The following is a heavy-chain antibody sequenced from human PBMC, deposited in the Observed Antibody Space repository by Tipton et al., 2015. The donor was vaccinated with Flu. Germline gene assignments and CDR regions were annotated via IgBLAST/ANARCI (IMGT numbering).Heavy chain of an antibody. CDR1: GFSLSTSGVA. CDR2: IFWDGDQ. J-gene: IGHJ3*02. D-gene: IGHD1-26*01. Sequence: LVKPTQTLTLTCTVSGFSLSTSGVAVGWFRQPPGKALEWLALIFWDGDQRYNPSLRDRITITHDTSKTQVVLRVTNVDPVDTASYFCAHRPDSGAFEIWGQGTNVTVSS. CDR3: AHRPDSGAFEI. V-gene: IGHV2-5*02.